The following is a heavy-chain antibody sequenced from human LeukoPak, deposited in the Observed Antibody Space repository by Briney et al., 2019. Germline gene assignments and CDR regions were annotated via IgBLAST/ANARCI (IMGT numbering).Heavy chain of an antibody. D-gene: IGHD7-27*01. CDR2: ISGSGGST. V-gene: IGHV3-23*01. J-gene: IGHJ4*02. CDR1: GFTFSNYA. CDR3: AKDPTNWGRDGAFDY. Sequence: GGSLRLSCAASGFTFSNYAMSWVRQAPGKGLEWVSAISGSGGSTYYADSVKGRFTISRDNSKNTLYLQMNSLGAEDTAVYYCAKDPTNWGRDGAFDYWGQGTLVTVSS.